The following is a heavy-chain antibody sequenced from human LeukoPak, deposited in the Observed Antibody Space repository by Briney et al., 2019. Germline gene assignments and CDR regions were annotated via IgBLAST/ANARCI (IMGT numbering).Heavy chain of an antibody. J-gene: IGHJ4*02. CDR3: AKAWEDSSSYYLRVYFDY. CDR2: ISGSGGST. D-gene: IGHD3-22*01. CDR1: GFTFSSYA. V-gene: IGHV3-23*01. Sequence: GGSLRLSCAASGFTFSSYAMSWVRQAPGKGLEWVSAISGSGGSTYYADSVKGRFTISRDNSKNTLYLQMDSLRAEDTAVYYCAKAWEDSSSYYLRVYFDYWGQGTLVTVSS.